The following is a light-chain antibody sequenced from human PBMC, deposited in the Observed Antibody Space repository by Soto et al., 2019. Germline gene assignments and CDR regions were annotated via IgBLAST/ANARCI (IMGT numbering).Light chain of an antibody. Sequence: EIVLTQSPDTLSLSPGERATLSCRASQSVPGSYLAWLQHKPGQAPRLLIYGAFSRSTGIPDRFSGSGSGTAFTLTISRLEPEDLAMYYCPQYTSGPWTLGQGTTVDIK. CDR1: QSVPGSY. CDR2: GAF. V-gene: IGKV3-20*01. J-gene: IGKJ1*01. CDR3: PQYTSGPWT.